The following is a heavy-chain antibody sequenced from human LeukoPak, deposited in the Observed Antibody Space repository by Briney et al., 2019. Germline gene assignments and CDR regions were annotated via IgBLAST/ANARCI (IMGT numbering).Heavy chain of an antibody. CDR1: GFTFSSYA. J-gene: IGHJ4*02. Sequence: GGSLRLSCAASGFTFSSYAMNWVRQAPGKGLVWVSCIKPDGSATGYADSVKGRFTISRDNAKNTLYLQVNSLRAEDTAVYYCATGHCSDAPCYARNYWGRGTLVTVSS. V-gene: IGHV3-74*01. CDR3: ATGHCSDAPCYARNY. CDR2: IKPDGSAT. D-gene: IGHD2-15*01.